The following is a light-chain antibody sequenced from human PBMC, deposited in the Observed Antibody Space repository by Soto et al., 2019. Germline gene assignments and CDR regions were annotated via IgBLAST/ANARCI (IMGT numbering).Light chain of an antibody. J-gene: IGLJ3*02. V-gene: IGLV1-47*01. CDR3: AAWDDSLSGRV. CDR1: SSNIGSDY. CDR2: RNN. Sequence: QAVVTQPPSVSGTPGQRVTISCSGSSSNIGSDYVYWFQQLPGTAPKVLIYRNNQRPSGVPERFSGSKSGTSASLAISGLRSEDEADYYCAAWDDSLSGRVFGGGTKLTVL.